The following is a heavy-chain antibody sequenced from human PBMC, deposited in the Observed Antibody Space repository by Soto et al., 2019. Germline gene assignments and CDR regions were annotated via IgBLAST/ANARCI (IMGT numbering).Heavy chain of an antibody. CDR1: GYSFTSYW. J-gene: IGHJ6*03. Sequence: PGESLKISCKGSGYSFTSYWIGWVRQMPGKGLERMGIIYPGDSDTRYSPSFQGQVTISADKSISTAYLQWSSLKASDTAMYYCARGPLSGYSYGYYYYYYMDVWGKGTTVTAP. CDR3: ARGPLSGYSYGYYYYYYMDV. V-gene: IGHV5-51*01. D-gene: IGHD5-18*01. CDR2: IYPGDSDT.